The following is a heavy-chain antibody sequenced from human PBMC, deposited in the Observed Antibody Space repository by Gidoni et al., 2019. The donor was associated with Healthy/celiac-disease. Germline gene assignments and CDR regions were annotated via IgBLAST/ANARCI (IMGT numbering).Heavy chain of an antibody. J-gene: IGHJ6*02. Sequence: EVQLLESGGGLVQPGGSLRLSCAASGFTFSSYAMSWVRQAPGKGLEWVSAISGSGGSTYYADSVKGRFTISRDNSKNTLYLQMNSLRAEDTAVYYCAGGFLLGEDYYYGMDVWGQGTTVTVSS. CDR3: AGGFLLGEDYYYGMDV. CDR2: ISGSGGST. V-gene: IGHV3-23*01. D-gene: IGHD3-16*01. CDR1: GFTFSSYA.